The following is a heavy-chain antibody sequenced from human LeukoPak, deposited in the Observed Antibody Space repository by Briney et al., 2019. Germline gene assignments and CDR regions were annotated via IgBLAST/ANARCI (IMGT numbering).Heavy chain of an antibody. CDR3: AREREGSFDY. CDR1: GYTFRSYG. CDR2: ISAYNDNT. Sequence: AASVKVSCKASGYTFRSYGVSWVRQAPGQGLEWMGWISAYNDNTNYAQKLQGRVTMTTDTSTSTAYMELRSLRSDDTDIYYCAREREGSFDYWGQGTRVTVSS. J-gene: IGHJ4*02. D-gene: IGHD1-26*01. V-gene: IGHV1-18*01.